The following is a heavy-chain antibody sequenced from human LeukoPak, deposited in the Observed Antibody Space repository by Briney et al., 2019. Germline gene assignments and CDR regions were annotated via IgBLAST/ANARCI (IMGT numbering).Heavy chain of an antibody. CDR2: ISGSGGST. Sequence: QSGGSLGLSCAASGFTFSSYAMSWVRQAPGKGLEWVSAISGSGGSTYYADSVKGRFTISRDNSKNTLYLQMNSLRAEDTAVYFCAKRYSSSFFTFDYWGQGTLVTVSS. D-gene: IGHD6-13*01. CDR1: GFTFSSYA. V-gene: IGHV3-23*01. J-gene: IGHJ4*02. CDR3: AKRYSSSFFTFDY.